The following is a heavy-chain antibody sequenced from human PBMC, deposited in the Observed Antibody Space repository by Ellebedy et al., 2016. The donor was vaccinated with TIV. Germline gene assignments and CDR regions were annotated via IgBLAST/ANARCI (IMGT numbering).Heavy chain of an antibody. D-gene: IGHD5-18*01. CDR2: ISRSGNTI. Sequence: GESLKISCAVSGFTLSSYEMNWVRQAPGKGLEWVSYISRSGNTIYYADSVKGRFTIPRDDAKNSLYLQLNSLRAEDTAGYYCARDRGQLWDVGQPGGMDVWGQGTTVTVSS. CDR3: ARDRGQLWDVGQPGGMDV. V-gene: IGHV3-48*03. CDR1: GFTLSSYE. J-gene: IGHJ6*02.